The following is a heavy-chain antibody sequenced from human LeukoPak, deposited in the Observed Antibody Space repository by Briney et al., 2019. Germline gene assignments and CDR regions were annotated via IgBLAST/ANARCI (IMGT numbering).Heavy chain of an antibody. J-gene: IGHJ4*02. D-gene: IGHD2-21*02. CDR1: GFTFSSYA. V-gene: IGHV3-30*04. CDR2: ISYDGSNK. CDR3: ARGLEHIVVVTAIPETPFDY. Sequence: GGSLRLSCAASGFTFSSYAMHWVRQAPGKGLEWVAVISYDGSNKYYADSVKDRFTISRDNSKNTLYLQMNSLRAEDTAVYYCARGLEHIVVVTAIPETPFDYWGQGTLVTVSS.